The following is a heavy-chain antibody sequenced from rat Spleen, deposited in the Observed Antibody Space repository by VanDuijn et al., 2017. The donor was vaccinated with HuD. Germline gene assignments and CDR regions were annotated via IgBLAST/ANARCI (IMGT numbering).Heavy chain of an antibody. Sequence: QVQLKESGPGLVQPSETLSLTCTVSGFSLTSNSVHWVRQPPGKGLEGMGIIRSGGSTDYNSALKSRLSISRDTSKSQVFLKMNSLQTEDTAIYYCTRDWERVMDAWGQGASVTVSS. CDR1: GFSLTSNS. CDR3: TRDWERVMDA. V-gene: IGHV2-1*01. J-gene: IGHJ4*01. D-gene: IGHD5-1*01. CDR2: IRSGGST.